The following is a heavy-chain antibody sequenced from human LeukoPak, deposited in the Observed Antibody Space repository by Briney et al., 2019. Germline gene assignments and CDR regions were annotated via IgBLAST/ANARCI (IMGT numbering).Heavy chain of an antibody. D-gene: IGHD6-19*01. CDR2: IKQDGSEK. J-gene: IGHJ6*02. V-gene: IGHV3-7*01. CDR1: GFTFSSYW. CDR3: ARDRESGWYYYGMDV. Sequence: PGGSLRLSCAASGFTFSSYWMSWVRQAPGKGLEWVANIKQDGSEKYYVDSVKGRFTISRDNAKNSLYLQMNSLRAEDTAVYYCARDRESGWYYYGMDVWGQGTTVTVSS.